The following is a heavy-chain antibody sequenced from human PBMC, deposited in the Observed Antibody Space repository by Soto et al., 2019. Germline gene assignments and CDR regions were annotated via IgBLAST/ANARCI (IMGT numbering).Heavy chain of an antibody. D-gene: IGHD3-16*01. J-gene: IGHJ6*03. CDR1: GYTFTSYG. Sequence: QVQLVQSGAEVKKPGASVKVSCKASGYTFTSYGISWVRQAPGQGLEWMGWISAYNGNTNYAQKLQGRVTMTTDTSTSTAYMELRSLRSDDMAVYYCARNYDYIWGEDYYYYYMDVWGKGTTVTVSS. CDR3: ARNYDYIWGEDYYYYYMDV. CDR2: ISAYNGNT. V-gene: IGHV1-18*03.